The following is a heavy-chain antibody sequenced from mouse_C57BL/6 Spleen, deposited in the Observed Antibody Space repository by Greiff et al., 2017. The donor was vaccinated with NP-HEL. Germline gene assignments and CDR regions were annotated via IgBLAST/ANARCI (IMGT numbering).Heavy chain of an antibody. CDR1: GFSLTSYG. CDR2: IWSDGST. J-gene: IGHJ4*01. V-gene: IGHV2-6*03. D-gene: IGHD2-2*01. CDR3: ASGYDDYYAMDY. Sequence: VKLMESGPGLVAPSQSLSITCTVSGFSLTSYGVHWVRQPPGKGLEWLVVIWSDGSTTYNSALNSRLSISKDNSKSQVFLKMNSLQTDDTAMYYCASGYDDYYAMDYWGQGTSVTVSS.